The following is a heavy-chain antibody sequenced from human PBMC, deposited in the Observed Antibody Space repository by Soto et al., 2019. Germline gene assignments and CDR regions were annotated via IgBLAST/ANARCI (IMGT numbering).Heavy chain of an antibody. V-gene: IGHV3-30-3*01. CDR1: GFTFRSYA. CDR2: IAYDGSNK. CDR3: ARRDREDIAVVIGARAGEYGVDV. Sequence: QVHLVESGGGVVQPGRSLRLSCAASGFTFRSYAMHWVRQAPGKGLECVEVIAYDGSNKFYRDYVKGRFTISRHNSKNTLYLHINSLRSEDTAVYYCARRDREDIAVVIGARAGEYGVDVWGPGTTVTVSS. D-gene: IGHD2-15*01. J-gene: IGHJ6*02.